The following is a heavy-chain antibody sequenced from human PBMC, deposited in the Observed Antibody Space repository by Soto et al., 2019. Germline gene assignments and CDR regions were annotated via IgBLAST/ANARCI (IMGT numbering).Heavy chain of an antibody. V-gene: IGHV4-31*03. Sequence: QVQLQESGPGLVKPSQTLSLTCTVSGDSISSGGHYWSRLRQHPGKGLEWIGYIYYSGTTYYNPSLSSRVAVSVDASKNQFSLKLSSVTAADTAVYYCARSSLSARDFDYWGQGTLVSVSS. CDR2: IYYSGTT. D-gene: IGHD6-6*01. CDR3: ARSSLSARDFDY. CDR1: GDSISSGGHY. J-gene: IGHJ4*02.